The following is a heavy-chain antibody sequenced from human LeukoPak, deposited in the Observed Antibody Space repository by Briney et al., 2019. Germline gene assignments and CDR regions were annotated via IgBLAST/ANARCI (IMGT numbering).Heavy chain of an antibody. CDR2: INPNSGGT. CDR1: GYTFTGYY. Sequence: ASVKVSCKASGYTFTGYYMHWVRQAPGQGLEWMGWINPNSGGTNYAQKFQGRVTMTRDTSISTAYMELSRLRSDDTAVYYCARDEYSSSSWDYWGQGTLVTVSS. V-gene: IGHV1-2*02. CDR3: ARDEYSSSSWDY. J-gene: IGHJ4*02. D-gene: IGHD6-6*01.